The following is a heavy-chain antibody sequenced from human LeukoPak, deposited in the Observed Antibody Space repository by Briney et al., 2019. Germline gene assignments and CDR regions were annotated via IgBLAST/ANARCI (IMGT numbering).Heavy chain of an antibody. CDR1: GFSLRTSGVG. CDR3: ARSVVAATYFDY. D-gene: IGHD2-15*01. V-gene: IGHV2-5*02. CDR2: IYWDDDK. Sequence: ESGPTLVKPTQTLTLTCTFSGFSLRTSGVGVGWIRQPRGKPLEWLALIYWDDDKRYSPSLKSRLTITKDTSKNQAVLTMTNMDPVDTSTYYCARSVVAATYFDYWGRGTLVTVSS. J-gene: IGHJ4*02.